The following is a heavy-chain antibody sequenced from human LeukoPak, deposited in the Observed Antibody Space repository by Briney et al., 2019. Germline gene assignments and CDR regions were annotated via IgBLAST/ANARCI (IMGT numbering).Heavy chain of an antibody. CDR2: IYYSGST. V-gene: IGHV4-59*01. Sequence: SETLSLTCTVSGGSISSYYWSWIRQPPGKGLEWIGYIYYSGSTNYNPSLKSRVTISVDTSKNQFSLKLSSVTAADTAVYYCARSPYYYDSSGYAPGRYFDLRGRGTLVTVSS. D-gene: IGHD3-22*01. J-gene: IGHJ2*01. CDR3: ARSPYYYDSSGYAPGRYFDL. CDR1: GGSISSYY.